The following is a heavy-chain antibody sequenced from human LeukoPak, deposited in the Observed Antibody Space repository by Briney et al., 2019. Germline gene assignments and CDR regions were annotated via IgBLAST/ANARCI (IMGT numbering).Heavy chain of an antibody. CDR2: INPNSGGT. J-gene: IGHJ4*02. Sequence: ASVKVSCKASGYTFTGYYMHWVRQAPGQGLEWMGWINPNSGGTNYAQKFQGRVTMTRDTSISTAYMELSRLRSDDTAVYYCARDSSYRGYSYGYGDYWGQGTLVTVSS. CDR1: GYTFTGYY. V-gene: IGHV1-2*02. CDR3: ARDSSYRGYSYGYGDY. D-gene: IGHD5-18*01.